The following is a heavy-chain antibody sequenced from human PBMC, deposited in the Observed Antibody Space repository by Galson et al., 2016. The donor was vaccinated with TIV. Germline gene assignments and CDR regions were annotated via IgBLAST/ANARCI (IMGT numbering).Heavy chain of an antibody. CDR3: ARESPNTGSYSYWYFDL. D-gene: IGHD1-26*01. Sequence: SLRLSCAASGFDFSDYYMTWIRQAPGKGLEWISYIGPTSKYATYADSVKGRFTISRDNAKNSLFLQMNSLSAEDSAIYYCARESPNTGSYSYWYFDLWGRGTLVTVSS. CDR2: IGPTSKYA. V-gene: IGHV3-11*06. J-gene: IGHJ2*01. CDR1: GFDFSDYY.